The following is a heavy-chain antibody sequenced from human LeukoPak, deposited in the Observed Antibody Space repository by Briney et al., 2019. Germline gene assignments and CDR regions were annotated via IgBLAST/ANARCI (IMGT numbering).Heavy chain of an antibody. CDR1: GFSFSDYW. CDR3: ARGHYSMDV. Sequence: GGSLRLSCVASGFSFSDYWMTWVRQAPGKGLEWVANIRQDGREIYYVESVKGRFTISRDNAKSSLYLQMNSLRAEDTAVYFCARGHYSMDVWGQGTTVIVSS. CDR2: IRQDGREI. J-gene: IGHJ6*02. V-gene: IGHV3-7*01.